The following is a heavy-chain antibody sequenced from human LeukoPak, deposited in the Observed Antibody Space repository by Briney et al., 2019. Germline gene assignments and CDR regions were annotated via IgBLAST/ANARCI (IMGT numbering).Heavy chain of an antibody. Sequence: SVKVSCKASGGTFSSYAISWVRQAPGQGLEWMGRIIPIFGTANYAQKFQGRITITTDESTSTAYMELSSLRSEDTAVYYCARQGSSTTQLLAYWGQGTLVTVSS. CDR2: IIPIFGTA. V-gene: IGHV1-69*05. CDR1: GGTFSSYA. CDR3: ARQGSSTTQLLAY. J-gene: IGHJ4*02. D-gene: IGHD2-2*01.